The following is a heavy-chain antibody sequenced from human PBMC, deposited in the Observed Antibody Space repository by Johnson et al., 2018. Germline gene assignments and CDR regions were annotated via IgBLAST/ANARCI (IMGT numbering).Heavy chain of an antibody. V-gene: IGHV3-66*03. J-gene: IGHJ4*02. CDR1: GFTVSSSL. D-gene: IGHD3-22*01. CDR3: ARDAYDNSGYCDY. CDR2: IYSGGTT. Sequence: VQLVESGGGLIQPGGSXRLSCAASGFTVSSSLMSWVRRAAGKGLEWVANIYSGGTTYYADSVRGRFSISRDNYKNTLYLQMNSLGVGDTAVYYCARDAYDNSGYCDYWGQGTLVTVSS.